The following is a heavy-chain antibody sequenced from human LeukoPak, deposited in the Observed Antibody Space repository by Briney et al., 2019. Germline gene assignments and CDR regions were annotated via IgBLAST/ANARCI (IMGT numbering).Heavy chain of an antibody. CDR1: GFTFSSYG. J-gene: IGHJ4*02. V-gene: IGHV3-30*18. CDR2: ISYDGSNK. D-gene: IGHD3-10*01. Sequence: PGGSLRLSCAASGFTFSSYGMHWVRQAPGKGLEWVAVISYDGSNKYYADSVKGRFTISRDNSKNTLYLQMNSLRAEDTAVYYCAKFSNSWSYYRSALFQFDYWGQGTLVTVSS. CDR3: AKFSNSWSYYRSALFQFDY.